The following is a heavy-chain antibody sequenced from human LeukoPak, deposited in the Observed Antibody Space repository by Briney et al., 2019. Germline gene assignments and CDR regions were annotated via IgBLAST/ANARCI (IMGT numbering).Heavy chain of an antibody. V-gene: IGHV3-30*03. D-gene: IGHD4-17*01. CDR2: ISYDGNNK. CDR3: ARDPTDYGDQPGY. J-gene: IGHJ4*02. CDR1: GFTFSNYG. Sequence: PGGSLRLSCVASGFTFSNYGIHWVRQAPGKGLEWVAVISYDGNNKYYADSVKGRFTISRDNSKNTLYLQMNSLRAEDTAVYYCARDPTDYGDQPGYWGQGTLVTVSS.